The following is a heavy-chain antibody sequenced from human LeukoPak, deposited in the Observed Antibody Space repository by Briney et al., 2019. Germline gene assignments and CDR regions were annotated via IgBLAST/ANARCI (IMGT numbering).Heavy chain of an antibody. Sequence: GGSLRLSCAASGFTFSSYSMNWVRQAPGKGLEWVSSISSSSSYIYYADSVKGRFTISRDNAKNSLYLQMNSLRAEDTAVYYLARLCSSTSCYDYWGQGTLVTVSS. CDR1: GFTFSSYS. D-gene: IGHD2-2*01. J-gene: IGHJ4*02. V-gene: IGHV3-21*01. CDR3: ARLCSSTSCYDY. CDR2: ISSSSSYI.